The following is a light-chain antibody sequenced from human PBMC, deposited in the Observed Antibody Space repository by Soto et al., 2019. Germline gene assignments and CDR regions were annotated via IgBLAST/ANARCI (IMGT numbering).Light chain of an antibody. CDR2: DAS. V-gene: IGKV3-11*01. CDR1: QSVGSK. CDR3: HQRQSWPRT. J-gene: IGKJ1*01. Sequence: EIVLTQSPATLSLSPGERATLSCRASQSVGSKLAWYQQRPGQAPRLLIYDASNRATGIPARFSGSGSGTEFSLTISSLQSEDFAIYYCHQRQSWPRTFGQGTKVDIK.